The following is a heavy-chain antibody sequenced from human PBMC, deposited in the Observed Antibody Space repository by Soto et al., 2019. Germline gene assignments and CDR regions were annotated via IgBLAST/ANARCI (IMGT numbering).Heavy chain of an antibody. V-gene: IGHV3-33*01. CDR1: GFTFSSYG. Sequence: GGSLRLSCAASGFTFSSYGMHWVRQAPGKGLEWVAVIWYDGSNENYLDSVKGRFTISRDNSKNTLYLQMNSLRAGDTAVYYCARGFGNYFYAMDVWGQGATVTVSS. J-gene: IGHJ6*02. CDR2: IWYDGSNE. CDR3: ARGFGNYFYAMDV. D-gene: IGHD3-10*01.